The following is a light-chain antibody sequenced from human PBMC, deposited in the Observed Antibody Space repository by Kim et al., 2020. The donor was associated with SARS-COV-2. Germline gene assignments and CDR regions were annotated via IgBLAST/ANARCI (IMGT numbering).Light chain of an antibody. Sequence: QSALTQPPSASGSPGQSVTISCTVTSSDVGGYNYVSWYQQHPGKAPKLMIYEVSKRPSGVPDRFSGSKSGNTASLTVSGLQAEDEADYYCSSYAGSNAWVFGGGTQLTVL. V-gene: IGLV2-8*01. CDR3: SSYAGSNAWV. CDR1: SSDVGGYNY. CDR2: EVS. J-gene: IGLJ3*02.